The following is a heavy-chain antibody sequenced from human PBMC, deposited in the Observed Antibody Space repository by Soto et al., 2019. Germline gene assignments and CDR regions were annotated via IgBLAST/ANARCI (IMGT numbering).Heavy chain of an antibody. CDR2: INAGNGDT. Sequence: ASVKVSCKTSGYIFTSYAMHWVRQAPGQRLEWMGWINAGNGDTKYSQKFQGRVTITADESTSTAYMELSSLRSEDTAVYYCARGGRYSSSSWAYYYYYGMDVWGQGTTVTVSS. J-gene: IGHJ6*02. D-gene: IGHD6-6*01. CDR1: GYIFTSYA. CDR3: ARGGRYSSSSWAYYYYYGMDV. V-gene: IGHV1-3*01.